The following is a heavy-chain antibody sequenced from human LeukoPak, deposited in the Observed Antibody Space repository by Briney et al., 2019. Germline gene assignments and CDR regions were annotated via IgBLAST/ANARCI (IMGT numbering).Heavy chain of an antibody. V-gene: IGHV4-4*07. Sequence: PSETLSLTCTVSGVSISSYYWSWVRQAAGKGLEWIGRIYSSGSSNYYPSLTSRVIISVDTSTNNFSLKLSSVPAAETAVSYCAGVVPAACHFHYWGQGALVTVS. J-gene: IGHJ4*02. CDR2: IYSSGSS. CDR1: GVSISSYY. D-gene: IGHD2-2*01. CDR3: AGVVPAACHFHY.